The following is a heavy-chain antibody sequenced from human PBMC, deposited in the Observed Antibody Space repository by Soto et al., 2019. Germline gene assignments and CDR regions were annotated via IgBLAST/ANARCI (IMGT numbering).Heavy chain of an antibody. Sequence: GGSLRLSCEASGFVFSKFAMSWVRQAPGKGLEWVSTIGDDGRNKFYADSVEGRFTVSRDNSRTTLSLQINNLGAADTAVYYCARVPLVAGAAAPRGWFDPWGQGTLVTVSS. J-gene: IGHJ5*02. CDR1: GFVFSKFA. CDR2: IGDDGRNK. D-gene: IGHD2-2*01. V-gene: IGHV3-23*01. CDR3: ARVPLVAGAAAPRGWFDP.